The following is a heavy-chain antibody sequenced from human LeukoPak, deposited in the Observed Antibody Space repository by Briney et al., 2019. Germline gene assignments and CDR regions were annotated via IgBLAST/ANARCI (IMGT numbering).Heavy chain of an antibody. D-gene: IGHD2-2*01. J-gene: IGHJ6*02. CDR1: GFTFSNAW. V-gene: IGHV3-15*01. Sequence: GGSLRLACAASGFTFSNAWMSWVRQAPGKGLEWVGRIKSKTDGGTTDYAAPVKGRFTISRDDSKNTLYLQMNGLKTEDTAVYYCTTGVCSSTSCYGLYYYYGMDVWGQGTTVTVSS. CDR3: TTGVCSSTSCYGLYYYYGMDV. CDR2: IKSKTDGGTT.